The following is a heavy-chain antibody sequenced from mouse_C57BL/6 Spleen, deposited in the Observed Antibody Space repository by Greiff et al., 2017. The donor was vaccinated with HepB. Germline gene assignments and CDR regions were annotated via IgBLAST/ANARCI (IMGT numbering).Heavy chain of an antibody. J-gene: IGHJ2*01. CDR2: IDPENGDT. Sequence: EVQGVESGAELVRPGASVKLSCTASGFNIKDDYMHWVKQRPEQGLEWIGWIDPENGDTEYASKFQGKATITADTSSNTAYLQLSSLTSEDTAVYYCTTEAGMRYYFDYWGQGTTLTVSS. D-gene: IGHD4-1*01. CDR1: GFNIKDDY. CDR3: TTEAGMRYYFDY. V-gene: IGHV14-4*01.